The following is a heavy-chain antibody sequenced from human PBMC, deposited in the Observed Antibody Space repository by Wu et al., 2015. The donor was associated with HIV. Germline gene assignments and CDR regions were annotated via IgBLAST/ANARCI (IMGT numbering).Heavy chain of an antibody. CDR1: GYSFTEYY. D-gene: IGHD1/OR15-1a*01. J-gene: IGHJ3*02. CDR3: ASRIASLGNMEAFDI. V-gene: IGHV1-46*03. CDR2: IDPSGGRV. Sequence: QVQLVQSGAEVKKPGASVKVSCKASGYSFTEYYFHWMRQAPGQGLEWVGIIDPSGGRVSYGQKFQGRVAMTRDTSTSTVFMELSSLRSEDTAVYFCASRIASLGNMEAFDIWGQGTMVIVSS.